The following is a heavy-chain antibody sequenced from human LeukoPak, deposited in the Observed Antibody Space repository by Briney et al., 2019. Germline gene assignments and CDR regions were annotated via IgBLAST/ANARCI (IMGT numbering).Heavy chain of an antibody. CDR2: IRSKAYGGTT. D-gene: IGHD5-12*01. CDR3: TSQYSGYDTIYYFDY. J-gene: IGHJ4*02. CDR1: GFTFGDYA. V-gene: IGHV3-49*04. Sequence: GGSLRHSCTASGFTFGDYAMSWVRQAPGKGLEWVGFIRSKAYGGTTEYAASVKGRFTISRDDSKSIAYLQMNSLKTEDTAVYYCTSQYSGYDTIYYFDYWGQGTLVTVSS.